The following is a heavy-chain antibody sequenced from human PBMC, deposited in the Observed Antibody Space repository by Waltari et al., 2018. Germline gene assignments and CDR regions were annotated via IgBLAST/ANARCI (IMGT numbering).Heavy chain of an antibody. Sequence: QVQLQESGPGLVKPSETLSLTCTVSGGSISSYYWSWIRPPAGKGIEWIGRIYTSGSTNYNPSLKSRVTMSVDTSKNQFSLKLSSVTAADTAVYYCARGGGCSGGSCYELGYYYYYMDVWGKGTTVTVSS. CDR1: GGSISSYY. V-gene: IGHV4-4*07. CDR2: IYTSGST. D-gene: IGHD2-15*01. J-gene: IGHJ6*03. CDR3: ARGGGCSGGSCYELGYYYYYMDV.